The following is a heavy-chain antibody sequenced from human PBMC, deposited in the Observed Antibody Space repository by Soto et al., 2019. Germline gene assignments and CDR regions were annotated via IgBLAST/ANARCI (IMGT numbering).Heavy chain of an antibody. CDR3: ATRPPSDIHFGVFDW. CDR1: GITLNNYW. Sequence: GGSLRLSCAASGITLNNYWMSWVRQSPGKGLEWVANINKDGSVKFYVDSVKGRFTISRDNAKNSLFLQMDSLRVEDTAVYYCATRPPSDIHFGVFDWRAQRAPLPVSS. J-gene: IGHJ1*01. D-gene: IGHD3-16*01. V-gene: IGHV3-7*02. CDR2: INKDGSVK.